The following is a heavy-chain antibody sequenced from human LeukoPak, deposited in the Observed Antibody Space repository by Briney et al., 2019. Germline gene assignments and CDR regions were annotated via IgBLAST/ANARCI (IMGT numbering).Heavy chain of an antibody. V-gene: IGHV3-53*01. D-gene: IGHD3-10*01. Sequence: PGGSLRLSCAVSGFTVSGNYITWVRQAPGKGLEWVSVIYANGNTYYADSMQGRLTISRDKSKNTVFLQMNSLRAEDTAMYYCARGRGHQSFFDYWGQGTLVTVSS. J-gene: IGHJ4*02. CDR3: ARGRGHQSFFDY. CDR1: GFTVSGNY. CDR2: IYANGNT.